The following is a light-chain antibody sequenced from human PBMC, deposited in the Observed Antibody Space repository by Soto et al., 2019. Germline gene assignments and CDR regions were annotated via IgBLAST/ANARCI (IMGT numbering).Light chain of an antibody. V-gene: IGKV3-20*01. CDR3: QQYGSSPPWT. CDR1: QSVSSSY. J-gene: IGKJ1*01. Sequence: LTQSPVPLSLSPGEIATLSCRASQSVSSSYLAWYQQKPGQAPRLLIYGASSRATGIPDRFSGSGSGTDFTLTISRLEPEDFAVYYCQQYGSSPPWTFGQGTKVDIK. CDR2: GAS.